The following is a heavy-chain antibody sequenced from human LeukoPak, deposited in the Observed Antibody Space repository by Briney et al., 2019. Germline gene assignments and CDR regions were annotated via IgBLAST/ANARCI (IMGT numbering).Heavy chain of an antibody. Sequence: ASVKVSCKASGYTFTSYEINWVRQATGQGLEWMGRMNANSGNTGYAQKFQGRVTMTRNTSISTAYMELSSLRSEDTAVYYCARGPAAAGTGFDYWGQGTLVTVSS. J-gene: IGHJ4*02. V-gene: IGHV1-8*01. CDR3: ARGPAAAGTGFDY. CDR2: MNANSGNT. CDR1: GYTFTSYE. D-gene: IGHD6-13*01.